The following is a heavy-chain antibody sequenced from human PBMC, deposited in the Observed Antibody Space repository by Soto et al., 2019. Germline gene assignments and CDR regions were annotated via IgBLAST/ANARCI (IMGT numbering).Heavy chain of an antibody. V-gene: IGHV3-66*01. J-gene: IGHJ4*02. CDR2: IYSGGST. CDR3: ARVRVLPYYYFDY. Sequence: GGSLRLSCAASGFTVSSNYMSWVRQAPGKGLEWVSVIYSGGSTYYADSVKGRFTISRDNSKNTLYLQMNSLRAEDTAVYYCARVRVLPYYYFDYWGQGTLVTVSS. CDR1: GFTVSSNY. D-gene: IGHD3-10*01.